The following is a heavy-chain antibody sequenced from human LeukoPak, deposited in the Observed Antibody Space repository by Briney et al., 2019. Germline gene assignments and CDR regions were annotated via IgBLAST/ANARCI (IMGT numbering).Heavy chain of an antibody. Sequence: ASVKVSCKASGYTFTSYGISWARQAPGQGLEWMGWISAYNGNTNYAQKLQGRVTMTTDTSTSTACMELRSLRSDDTAAYYCARDQDYGDYGGRKEIDYWGQGTLVTVSS. D-gene: IGHD4-17*01. V-gene: IGHV1-18*01. J-gene: IGHJ4*02. CDR2: ISAYNGNT. CDR1: GYTFTSYG. CDR3: ARDQDYGDYGGRKEIDY.